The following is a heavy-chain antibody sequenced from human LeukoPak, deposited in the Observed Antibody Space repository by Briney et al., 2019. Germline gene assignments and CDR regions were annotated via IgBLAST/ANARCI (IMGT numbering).Heavy chain of an antibody. CDR2: INPNSGGT. CDR1: GYTFTGYF. V-gene: IGHV1-2*02. J-gene: IGHJ4*02. Sequence: ASVKVSCKASGYTFTGYFMHWVRQAPGQGLEWMGWINPNSGGTNYAQKFQGRVTMTRDTSISTAYMELSRLRSDDTAVYYCARVVKSPGYSSSWYSYWGQGTLVTVSS. D-gene: IGHD6-13*01. CDR3: ARVVKSPGYSSSWYSY.